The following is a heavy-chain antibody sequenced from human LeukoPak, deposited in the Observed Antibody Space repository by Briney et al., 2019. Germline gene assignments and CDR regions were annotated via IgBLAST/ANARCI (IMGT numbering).Heavy chain of an antibody. CDR2: IYCSGSI. J-gene: IGHJ4*02. D-gene: IGHD6-13*01. CDR3: ARDAGAAAGTYYFDY. Sequence: SETLSLTCTVSGGSISSSSYYWGWIRQPPGKGLEWIGSIYCSGSIYYNPSLKSRVTISVDTAKNQFCLKLSSVTAADTAAYYCARDAGAAAGTYYFDYWGQGTLVTVSS. CDR1: GGSISSSSYY. V-gene: IGHV4-39*07.